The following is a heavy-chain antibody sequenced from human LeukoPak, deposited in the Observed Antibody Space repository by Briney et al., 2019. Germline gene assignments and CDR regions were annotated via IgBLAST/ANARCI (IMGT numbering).Heavy chain of an antibody. Sequence: ASVKVSCKASGYTFTSYGISWVRQAPGQGLEWMGGIIPIFGTANYAQKFQGRVTITADESTSTAYMELSSLRSEDTAVYYCAWGYSYDFHFDYWGQGTLVTVSS. D-gene: IGHD5-18*01. CDR3: AWGYSYDFHFDY. J-gene: IGHJ4*02. CDR1: GYTFTSYG. V-gene: IGHV1-69*13. CDR2: IIPIFGTA.